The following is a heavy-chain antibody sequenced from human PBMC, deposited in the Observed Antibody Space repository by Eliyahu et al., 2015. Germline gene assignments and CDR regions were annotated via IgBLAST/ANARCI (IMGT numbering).Heavy chain of an antibody. CDR3: ARSRSNIVFDY. D-gene: IGHD2/OR15-2a*01. J-gene: IGHJ4*02. Sequence: EVQLVESGGGLVQPGESLRLSCAASGFIFSDYWMHXVRQXPGKGLVWVSRINRDGSYTSHADSVKGRFTISRDNAKNTLYLQMNSLRAEDTAVYYCARSRSNIVFDYWGQGALVTVSS. V-gene: IGHV3-74*01. CDR2: INRDGSYT. CDR1: GFIFSDYW.